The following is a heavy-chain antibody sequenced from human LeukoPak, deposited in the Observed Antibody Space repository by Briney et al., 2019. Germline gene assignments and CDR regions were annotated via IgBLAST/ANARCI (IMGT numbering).Heavy chain of an antibody. CDR2: IYPGDSDT. CDR1: GYSFTSYW. J-gene: IGHJ6*04. V-gene: IGHV5-51*01. D-gene: IGHD3-10*01. Sequence: GESLKISCKGSGYSFTSYWIGWVRQMPGKGLEWTGIIYPGDSDTRYSPSFQGQVTISADKSISTAYLQWSSLKASDTAMYYCARNTRVRGVTHYYYGMDVWGKGTTVTVSS. CDR3: ARNTRVRGVTHYYYGMDV.